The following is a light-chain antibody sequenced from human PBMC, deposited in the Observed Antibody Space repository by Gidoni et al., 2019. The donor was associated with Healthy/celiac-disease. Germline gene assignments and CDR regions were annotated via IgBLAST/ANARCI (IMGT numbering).Light chain of an antibody. V-gene: IGKV1-33*01. CDR1: QDISNY. J-gene: IGKJ4*01. CDR3: QQYDNLPLT. CDR2: DAS. Sequence: DIQMTHSPSSLSASVGNRVTITCQARQDISNYLNWYQQKPGKAPTLLIYDASNLETGVPSRFSGSGSGTDFTFTISSLQPEDIATYYCQQYDNLPLTFGGGTKVEIK.